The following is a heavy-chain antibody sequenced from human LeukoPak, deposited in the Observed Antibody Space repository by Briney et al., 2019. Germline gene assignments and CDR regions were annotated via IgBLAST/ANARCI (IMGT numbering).Heavy chain of an antibody. CDR1: GFTFSSYG. Sequence: GGSLRLSCAASGFTFSSYGLHWVRQAPGKGLEWVAFIRFDESNKYYANSVKGRFTISRDNSKNTLYLQMNSLRAEDTAVYYCAIWAHNDAFDIWGQGTMVTVSS. D-gene: IGHD7-27*01. CDR3: AIWAHNDAFDI. J-gene: IGHJ3*02. V-gene: IGHV3-30*02. CDR2: IRFDESNK.